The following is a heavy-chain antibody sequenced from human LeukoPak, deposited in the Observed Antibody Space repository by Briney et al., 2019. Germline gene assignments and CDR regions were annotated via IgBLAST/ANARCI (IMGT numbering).Heavy chain of an antibody. CDR1: GFTFSSYA. V-gene: IGHV3-64*01. CDR2: ISSNGGST. J-gene: IGHJ4*02. D-gene: IGHD3-22*01. Sequence: GGSLRLSCAASGFTFSSYAMHWVRQAPGKGLEYVSAISSNGGSTYYANSVKGRFTISRDNSKNTLYLQMGSLRAEDMAVYYCARVLRDASGYDYWGQGTLVTVSS. CDR3: ARVLRDASGYDY.